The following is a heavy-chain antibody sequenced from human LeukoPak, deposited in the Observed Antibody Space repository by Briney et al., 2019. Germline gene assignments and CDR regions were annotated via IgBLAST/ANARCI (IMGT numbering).Heavy chain of an antibody. J-gene: IGHJ4*02. D-gene: IGHD4-23*01. CDR2: INWDGGST. CDR1: GFTFDDYG. V-gene: IGHV3-20*04. CDR3: ARVLYGGNEDY. Sequence: GGALRLSCAASGFTFDDYGMNSGRQAPRKGLEWVSGINWDGGSTGYADSVKGRFTISRDNAKNSLYLQMNSLRAEETALYYCARVLYGGNEDYWGQGTLVTVSS.